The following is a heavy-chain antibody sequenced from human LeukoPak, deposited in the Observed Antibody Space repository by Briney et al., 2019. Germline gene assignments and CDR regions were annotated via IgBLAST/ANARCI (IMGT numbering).Heavy chain of an antibody. CDR2: IYTGGST. CDR3: ARGRGGDSAACGVEY. Sequence: GGSLRLSCAASGLTVTSNYMGWVRQAPGKGLEWVSLIYTGGSTYYADSVKGRFTISRDNSNNTLYLQMNSLRAEETGVYYCARGRGGDSAACGVEYCGEGTLVTVSS. V-gene: IGHV3-53*01. CDR1: GLTVTSNY. J-gene: IGHJ4*02. D-gene: IGHD6-25*01.